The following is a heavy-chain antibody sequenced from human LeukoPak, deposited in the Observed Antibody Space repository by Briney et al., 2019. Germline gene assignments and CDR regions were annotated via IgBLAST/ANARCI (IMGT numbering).Heavy chain of an antibody. Sequence: PGGSLRLSXAASGFTFSSYWMSWVRQAPGKGLEWVANIKQDGSEKYYVDSVKGRFTISRDNAKNSLFLQMNSLRDEDTAVYYCARDSSGPDYWGQGTLVTVSS. J-gene: IGHJ4*02. CDR1: GFTFSSYW. CDR2: IKQDGSEK. V-gene: IGHV3-7*01. CDR3: ARDSSGPDY. D-gene: IGHD6-19*01.